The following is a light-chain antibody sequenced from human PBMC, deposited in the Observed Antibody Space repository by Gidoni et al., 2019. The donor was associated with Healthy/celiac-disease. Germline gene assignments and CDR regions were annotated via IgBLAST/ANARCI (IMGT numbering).Light chain of an antibody. Sequence: EIVLTQSPATLSLSPGDRATLSCRASQSVSSYLAWYQQKPGQAPRLLIYDASNRATGIPARFSGSGSGTDFTLTISSLEPEDFAVYYCQQRSNWPPGLLTFGGGTKVEIK. CDR3: QQRSNWPPGLLT. CDR1: QSVSSY. J-gene: IGKJ4*01. CDR2: DAS. V-gene: IGKV3-11*01.